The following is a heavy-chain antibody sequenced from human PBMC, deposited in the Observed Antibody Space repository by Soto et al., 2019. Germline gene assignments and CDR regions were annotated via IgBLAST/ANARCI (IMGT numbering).Heavy chain of an antibody. CDR1: GGSFSGYF. J-gene: IGHJ6*02. CDR3: AIHHSGYSSGWTNYYYYYGMDV. D-gene: IGHD6-19*01. V-gene: IGHV4-34*12. Sequence: SETLSLTCAVSGGSFSGYFWSWIRQPPGKGLEWIGEIIPSGGINYNPSLKSRVTISEDTSKNQFSLKMTSVTAADTDVYYCAIHHSGYSSGWTNYYYYYGMDVWGQGTTVTVSS. CDR2: IIPSGGI.